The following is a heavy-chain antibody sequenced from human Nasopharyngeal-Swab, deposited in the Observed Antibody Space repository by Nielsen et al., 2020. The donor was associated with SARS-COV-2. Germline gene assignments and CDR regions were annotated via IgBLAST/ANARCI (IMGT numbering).Heavy chain of an antibody. CDR3: ARDYYYDSSVFDY. CDR2: INHGGST. D-gene: IGHD3-22*01. J-gene: IGHJ4*02. V-gene: IGHV4-34*01. Sequence: WIRQPPGKGLEWIGEINHGGSTNYNPSLKSRVTISVDTSKNQFSLKLSSVTAADTAVYYCARDYYYDSSVFDYWGQGTLVTVSS.